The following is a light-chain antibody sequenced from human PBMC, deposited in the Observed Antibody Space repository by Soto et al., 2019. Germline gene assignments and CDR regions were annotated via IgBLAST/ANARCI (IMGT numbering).Light chain of an antibody. CDR1: QSVTSY. CDR2: DVS. Sequence: EIVLTQSPATLSLSPGERATLSCRASQSVTSYLAWYQQKPGQAPRLLIYDVSNRASGIPARFSGSGSETDFTLTISSLEPEDFAVYYCQQRSDWPLTFGQGTHWRL. CDR3: QQRSDWPLT. J-gene: IGKJ5*01. V-gene: IGKV3-11*01.